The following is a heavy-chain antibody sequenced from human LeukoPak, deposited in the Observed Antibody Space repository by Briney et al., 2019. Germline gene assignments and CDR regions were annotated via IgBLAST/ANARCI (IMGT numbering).Heavy chain of an antibody. Sequence: EGSLRLSCAASGFTFSSYWMSWVRQAPGKGLEWVANIKQDGSEKYYVDSVKGRFTISRDNAKNSLYLQMNSLRAEDTAVYYCARAPSTITMVRGGYYYYGMDVWGQGTTVTVSS. CDR2: IKQDGSEK. V-gene: IGHV3-7*01. J-gene: IGHJ6*02. CDR1: GFTFSSYW. D-gene: IGHD3-10*01. CDR3: ARAPSTITMVRGGYYYYGMDV.